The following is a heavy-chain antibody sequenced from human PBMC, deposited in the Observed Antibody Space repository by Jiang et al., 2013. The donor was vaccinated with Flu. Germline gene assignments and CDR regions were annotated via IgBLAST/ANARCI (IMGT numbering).Heavy chain of an antibody. Sequence: QTLSLTCAISGDSVSSNSAAWNWIRQSPSRGLEWLGRTYYNSKWYNDYAVSVKSRITINPSTSKNQFSLQLNSVTPEDTAVYYCARVVKIWNSSTWDFDFWGQGTLVTVSS. V-gene: IGHV6-1*01. D-gene: IGHD6-19*01. J-gene: IGHJ4*02. CDR3: ARVVKIWNSSTWDFDF. CDR1: GDSVSSNSAA. CDR2: TYYNSKWYN.